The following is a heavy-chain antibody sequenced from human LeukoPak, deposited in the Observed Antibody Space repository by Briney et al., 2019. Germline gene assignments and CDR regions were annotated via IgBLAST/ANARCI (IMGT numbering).Heavy chain of an antibody. Sequence: GGSLRLSCAASGFTFDDYAMHWVRQAPGKGLEWVSGISWNSGSIGYADSVKGRFTISRDNAKNSLYLQMNSLRAEDTALYYCAKDTGSGYEAYYGMDVWGQGTTVTVSS. CDR3: AKDTGSGYEAYYGMDV. CDR1: GFTFDDYA. V-gene: IGHV3-9*01. D-gene: IGHD5-12*01. CDR2: ISWNSGSI. J-gene: IGHJ6*02.